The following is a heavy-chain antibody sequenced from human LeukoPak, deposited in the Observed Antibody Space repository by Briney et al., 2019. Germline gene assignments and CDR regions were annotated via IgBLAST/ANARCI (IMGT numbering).Heavy chain of an antibody. J-gene: IGHJ4*02. Sequence: SETLSLTCTVPRGSINSYFWSWIRQPPGKGLEWIGYVFYSGSTNYNPSLKSRVTMSLDTSKKQFSLKLISVSAADTAGYYCANLESSGYSYHFHYWGQGTLVTVSS. CDR2: VFYSGST. V-gene: IGHV4-59*01. CDR3: ANLESSGYSYHFHY. CDR1: RGSINSYF. D-gene: IGHD3-22*01.